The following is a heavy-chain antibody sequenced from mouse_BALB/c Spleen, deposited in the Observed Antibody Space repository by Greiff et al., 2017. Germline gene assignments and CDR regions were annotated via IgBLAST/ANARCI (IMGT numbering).Heavy chain of an antibody. Sequence: EVKVVESGGGLVQPGGSRKLSCAASGFTFSSFGMHWVRQAPEKGLEWVAYISSGSSTIYYADTVKGRFTISRDNPKNTLFLQMTSLRSEDTAMYYCARGGLLWEFAYWGQGTLVTVSA. D-gene: IGHD1-1*02. V-gene: IGHV5-17*02. CDR3: ARGGLLWEFAY. CDR1: GFTFSSFG. CDR2: ISSGSSTI. J-gene: IGHJ3*01.